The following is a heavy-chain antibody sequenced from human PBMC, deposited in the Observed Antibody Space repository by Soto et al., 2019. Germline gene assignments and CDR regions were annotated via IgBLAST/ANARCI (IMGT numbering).Heavy chain of an antibody. D-gene: IGHD2-2*01. J-gene: IGHJ4*03. Sequence: RASVKVSCKASGYTFTSYFISWVRQAPGQGLEWTGWISAYNGNTNYAQKLQGRVTMTTDTSTSTAYMELRSLRSDDTAVYYCAKGYCSSTSSPRPPRSTDFRGPGPMLTLSS. CDR1: GYTFTSYF. CDR2: ISAYNGNT. V-gene: IGHV1-18*01. CDR3: AKGYCSSTSSPRPPRSTDF.